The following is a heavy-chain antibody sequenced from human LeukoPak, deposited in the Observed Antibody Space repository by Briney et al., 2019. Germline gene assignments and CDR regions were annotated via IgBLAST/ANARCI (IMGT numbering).Heavy chain of an antibody. D-gene: IGHD6-19*01. Sequence: VASVKVSCKASGYTFTSYDINWVRQATGQGLEWMGWMNPNSGNTGYAQKFQGRVTMTRSTSISTAYMELSSLRSDDTAVYYCARAPIAVAGAYGMDVWGQGTTVTVSS. CDR1: GYTFTSYD. J-gene: IGHJ6*02. V-gene: IGHV1-8*02. CDR2: MNPNSGNT. CDR3: ARAPIAVAGAYGMDV.